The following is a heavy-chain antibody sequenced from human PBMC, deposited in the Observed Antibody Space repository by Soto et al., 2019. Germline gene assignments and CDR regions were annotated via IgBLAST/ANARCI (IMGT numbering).Heavy chain of an antibody. CDR3: ASYHDSSGYYYSDAFDI. J-gene: IGHJ3*02. V-gene: IGHV1-18*04. D-gene: IGHD3-22*01. Sequence: VKVSCKASGYTFTSYGISWVRQAPGQGLEWMGWISAYNGNTNYAQKLQGRVTMTTDTSTSTAYMELRSLRSDDTAVYYCASYHDSSGYYYSDAFDIWGQGTMVTVSS. CDR1: GYTFTSYG. CDR2: ISAYNGNT.